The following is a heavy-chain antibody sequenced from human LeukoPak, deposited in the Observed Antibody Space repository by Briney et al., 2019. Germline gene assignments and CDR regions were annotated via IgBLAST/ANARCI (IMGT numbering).Heavy chain of an antibody. CDR2: IYYSGST. J-gene: IGHJ4*02. Sequence: PSETLSLTCTVSGGSISSSSYYWGWIRQPPGKGLEWIGSIYYSGSTYYNPSLKSRVTISVDTSKNQFSLKLSSVTAADTAVYYCARGVRGVFDYWGRGTLVTVSS. CDR3: ARGVRGVFDY. V-gene: IGHV4-39*07. CDR1: GGSISSSSYY. D-gene: IGHD3-10*01.